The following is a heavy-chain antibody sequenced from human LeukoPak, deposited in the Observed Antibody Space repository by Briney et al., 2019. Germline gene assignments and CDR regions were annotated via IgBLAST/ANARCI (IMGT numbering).Heavy chain of an antibody. CDR1: GGSISSSSYY. Sequence: PSETLSLTCTASGGSISSSSYYWGWIRQPPGKGLEWIGSIYYSGSTYYNPSLKSRVTISVDTSKNQFSLKLSSVTAADTAVYYCARSYCSGGSCYDYWGQGTLVTVSS. J-gene: IGHJ4*02. D-gene: IGHD2-15*01. CDR2: IYYSGST. CDR3: ARSYCSGGSCYDY. V-gene: IGHV4-39*01.